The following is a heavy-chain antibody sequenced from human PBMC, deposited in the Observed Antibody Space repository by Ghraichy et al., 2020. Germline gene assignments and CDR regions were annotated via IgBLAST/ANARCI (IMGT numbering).Heavy chain of an antibody. V-gene: IGHV4-39*01. CDR1: GGSISSSSYY. D-gene: IGHD3-3*01. CDR3: ASQEGAYYDFWSGYYIKWFDP. Sequence: GSLRLSCTVSGGSISSSSYYWGWIRQPPGKGLEWIGSIYYSGSTYYNPSLKSRVTISVDTSKNQFSLKLSSVTATDTAVYYCASQEGAYYDFWSGYYIKWFDPWGQGTLVTVSS. J-gene: IGHJ5*02. CDR2: IYYSGST.